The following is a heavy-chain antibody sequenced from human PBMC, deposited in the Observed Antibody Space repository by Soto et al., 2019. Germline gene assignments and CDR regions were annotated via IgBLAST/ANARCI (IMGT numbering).Heavy chain of an antibody. CDR2: IYYSGST. V-gene: IGHV4-30-4*01. J-gene: IGHJ6*02. CDR1: GGSISSGDYY. CDR3: ARGGPNYYYYGMDV. Sequence: SETLSLTCTVSGGSISSGDYYWSWIRQPPGKGLEWIGYIYYSGSTYYNPSLKSRVTISVDTSKNQFSLKLSSVTAADTAVYYCARGGPNYYYYGMDVWGQGTTVTVSS. D-gene: IGHD2-15*01.